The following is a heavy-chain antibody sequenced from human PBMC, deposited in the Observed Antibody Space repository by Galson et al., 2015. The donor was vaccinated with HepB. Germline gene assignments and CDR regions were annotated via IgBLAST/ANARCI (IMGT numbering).Heavy chain of an antibody. J-gene: IGHJ4*02. CDR1: GLTFSKTW. CDR3: TTDPRD. Sequence: SLRLSCAASGLTFSKTWMSRVRQAPGKGLEWVGRIKSKTDGGTIDYVAPVKGRFTISRDDSKNTLHLQMNSLKTEDTGVYYCTTDPRDWGQGTLVTVSS. CDR2: IKSKTDGGTI. V-gene: IGHV3-15*01.